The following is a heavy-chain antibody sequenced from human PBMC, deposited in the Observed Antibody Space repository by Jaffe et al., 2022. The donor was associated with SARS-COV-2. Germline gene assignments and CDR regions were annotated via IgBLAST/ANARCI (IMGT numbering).Heavy chain of an antibody. J-gene: IGHJ6*02. Sequence: QVQLVQSGAEVKKPGASVKVSCKASGYTFTGYYMHWVRQAPGQGLEWMGWINPNSGGTNYAQKFQGRVTMTRDTSISTAYMELSRLRSDDTAVYYCARDIGEPPYYYGMDVWGQGTTVTVSS. CDR1: GYTFTGYY. CDR3: ARDIGEPPYYYGMDV. CDR2: INPNSGGT. V-gene: IGHV1-2*02. D-gene: IGHD1-26*01.